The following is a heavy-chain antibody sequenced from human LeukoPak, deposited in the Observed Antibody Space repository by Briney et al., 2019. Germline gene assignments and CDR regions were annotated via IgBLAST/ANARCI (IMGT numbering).Heavy chain of an antibody. J-gene: IGHJ4*02. CDR1: GGSISSSSYF. D-gene: IGHD4-11*01. CDR2: IFYSGST. Sequence: SGTLSLTCTVSGGSISSSSYFWGWIRQPPGKGLEWIGSIFYSGSTYYNPSLNSRVTISIDTSKNQFSLRLSSVTAADTAVYYCASTSPTTFSNYFDYWGQGTLVTVSS. V-gene: IGHV4-39*01. CDR3: ASTSPTTFSNYFDY.